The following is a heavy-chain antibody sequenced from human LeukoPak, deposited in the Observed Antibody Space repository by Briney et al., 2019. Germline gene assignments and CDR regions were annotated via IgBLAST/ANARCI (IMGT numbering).Heavy chain of an antibody. Sequence: GGSLRCSRSASGFTYSSYEMNVVRQAPGKGLEWVSYISSSGSTIYYADSVKGRFTISRDNAKNSLYLQMNSLRAEDTAVYYCYRPGCWGQGTLVTVSS. J-gene: IGHJ4*02. CDR3: YRPGC. V-gene: IGHV3-48*03. CDR2: ISSSGSTI. CDR1: GFTYSSYE. D-gene: IGHD6-19*01.